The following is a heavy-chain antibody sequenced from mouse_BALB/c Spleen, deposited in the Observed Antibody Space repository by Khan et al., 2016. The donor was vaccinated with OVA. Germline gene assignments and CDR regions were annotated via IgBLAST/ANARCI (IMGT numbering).Heavy chain of an antibody. Sequence: EVALVESGGGLVQPGGSLKLSCAASGFTFSSYAMSWVRQTPEKRLEWVATISSGGSYTYYPDSVKGRFTISRDNAKNTLYLQMSSLRSEDTAMYYCARPPITTVVATSYWFFDVWGAGTTVTVSS. V-gene: IGHV5-9-3*01. CDR2: ISSGGSYT. CDR1: GFTFSSYA. D-gene: IGHD1-1*01. J-gene: IGHJ1*01. CDR3: ARPPITTVVATSYWFFDV.